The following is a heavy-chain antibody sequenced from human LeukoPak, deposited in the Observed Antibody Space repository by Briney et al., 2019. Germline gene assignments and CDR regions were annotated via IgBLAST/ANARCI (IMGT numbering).Heavy chain of an antibody. J-gene: IGHJ4*02. D-gene: IGHD6-19*01. Sequence: SLRLSCAASGFTFDDYAMHWVRQAPGKGLEWVSGISWNSGSIGYADSVKCRFTISRDNAKNSLYLQMNSLRAEDTALYYCAKIHSSGWPDDDYWGQGTLVTVSS. V-gene: IGHV3-9*01. CDR2: ISWNSGSI. CDR3: AKIHSSGWPDDDY. CDR1: GFTFDDYA.